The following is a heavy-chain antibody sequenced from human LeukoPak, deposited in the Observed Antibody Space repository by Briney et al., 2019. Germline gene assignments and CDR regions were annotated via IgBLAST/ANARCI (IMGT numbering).Heavy chain of an antibody. D-gene: IGHD3-22*01. CDR3: ANRRVDSSGFSD. Sequence: PGGSLRLSCAASGFTFSSYAMSWVRQAPGKGLEWVSAISSSGGKKYYRESVKGRFTISRDNSKNTLYLQMNSLRAEDTAVYYCANRRVDSSGFSDWGQGTLVTVSS. CDR2: ISSSGGKK. J-gene: IGHJ4*02. V-gene: IGHV3-23*01. CDR1: GFTFSSYA.